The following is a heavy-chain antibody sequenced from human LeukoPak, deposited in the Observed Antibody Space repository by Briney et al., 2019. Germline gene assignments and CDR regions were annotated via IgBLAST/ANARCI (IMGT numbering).Heavy chain of an antibody. CDR3: ASGSSGYRGDY. D-gene: IGHD3-22*01. J-gene: IGHJ4*02. Sequence: SETLSLTWIISGGSISDYYWGWIRQPPGKGLDWIGEINHSGSTNYNPYLKSRVTIAVDTSKNQFSLKLSYVTAADTAVYYCASGSSGYRGDYWGQGTLVTVPS. CDR2: INHSGST. V-gene: IGHV4-34*01. CDR1: GGSISDYY.